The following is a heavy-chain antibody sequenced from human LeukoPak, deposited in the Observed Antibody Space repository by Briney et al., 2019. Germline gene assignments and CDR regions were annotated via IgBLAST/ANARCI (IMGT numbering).Heavy chain of an antibody. D-gene: IGHD3-10*01. CDR1: GFTFSRYE. CDR3: ARDYASDY. J-gene: IGHJ4*02. CDR2: ISRSGDTI. Sequence: GGSLRLSCAASGFTFSRYEMNWVRQAPDKGLEWVSYISRSGDTIYFAVSVKGRFTISRDNAKNSLYLQMSSLRAEDTAVYYCARDYASDYWGQGTLVTVSS. V-gene: IGHV3-48*03.